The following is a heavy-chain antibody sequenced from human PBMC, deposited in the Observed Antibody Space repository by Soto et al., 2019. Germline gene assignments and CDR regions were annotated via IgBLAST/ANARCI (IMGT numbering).Heavy chain of an antibody. V-gene: IGHV3-23*01. CDR1: GFTFSSYA. CDR2: ISGSGGST. Sequence: GGSLRLSCAASGFTFSSYAMSWVRQAPGKGLEWVSAISGSGGSTYYADSVKGRFTISRDNSKNTLYLQMNSLRAEDTAVYYCAKAFGWWLRADDAFDIWGQGTMVTVSS. CDR3: AKAFGWWLRADDAFDI. J-gene: IGHJ3*02. D-gene: IGHD5-12*01.